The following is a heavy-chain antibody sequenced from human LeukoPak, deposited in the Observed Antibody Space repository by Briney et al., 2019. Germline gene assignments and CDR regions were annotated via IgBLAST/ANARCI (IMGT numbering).Heavy chain of an antibody. CDR3: ARDQEWELFSLFDD. J-gene: IGHJ4*02. D-gene: IGHD1-26*01. CDR2: INPNSGGT. V-gene: IGHV1-2*02. Sequence: ASVQGSCKASGYTFTGYYMHWVRPAPGQGLEWMGWINPNSGGTNNAQKCQGRVSMTRDTSISTAYMELSRLRSDDTAVYYCARDQEWELFSLFDDWGQGTLVTVSS. CDR1: GYTFTGYY.